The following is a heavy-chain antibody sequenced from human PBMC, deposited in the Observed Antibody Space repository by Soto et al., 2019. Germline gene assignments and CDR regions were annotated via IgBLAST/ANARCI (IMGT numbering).Heavy chain of an antibody. J-gene: IGHJ4*02. CDR3: TADPDIVATIEVY. CDR2: IKSKTDGGTT. D-gene: IGHD5-12*01. CDR1: GFTFSNAW. V-gene: IGHV3-15*01. Sequence: GGSLRLSCAASGFTFSNAWMSWVRQAPGKGLEWVGRIKSKTDGGTTDYAAPVKGRFTISRDDSKNTLYLQMNSLKTEDTAVYYCTADPDIVATIEVYWGQGTLVTVSS.